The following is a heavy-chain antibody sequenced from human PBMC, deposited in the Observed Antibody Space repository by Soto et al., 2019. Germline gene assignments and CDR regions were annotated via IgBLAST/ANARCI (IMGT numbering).Heavy chain of an antibody. CDR1: GFTFSSYA. Sequence: GGSLRLSCAASGFTFSSYAMSWVRQAPGKGLEWVSAISGSGGSTYYADSVKGRFTISRDNSKNTLYLQMNSLRAEDTAVYYCAKDPATVTIREFFYGMDVWGQGTTVTVSS. J-gene: IGHJ6*02. V-gene: IGHV3-23*01. CDR3: AKDPATVTIREFFYGMDV. CDR2: ISGSGGST. D-gene: IGHD4-17*01.